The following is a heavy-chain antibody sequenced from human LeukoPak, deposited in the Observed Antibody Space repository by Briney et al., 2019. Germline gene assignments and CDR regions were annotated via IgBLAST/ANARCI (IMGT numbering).Heavy chain of an antibody. Sequence: GGSLRLSCAASGFTFSSYWMSWVRQAPGKGLEWVANIKQDGSEKYYVDSVKGRFTISRDNAKNSLYLQMNSLGAEDTAVYYCAREKGVVRGADYYYYGMDVWGQGTTVTVSS. V-gene: IGHV3-7*01. J-gene: IGHJ6*02. D-gene: IGHD3-10*01. CDR3: AREKGVVRGADYYYYGMDV. CDR2: IKQDGSEK. CDR1: GFTFSSYW.